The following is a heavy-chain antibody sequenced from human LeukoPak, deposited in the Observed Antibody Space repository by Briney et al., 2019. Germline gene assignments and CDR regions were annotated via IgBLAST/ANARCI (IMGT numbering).Heavy chain of an antibody. CDR3: ARGQYDSGGYHYGIRAFYFDY. Sequence: PSETVPLTCGVYGESFSGDFWTWLRQAPGKGLEWIGEINHRGRTNYSPSLTGRVTISLATSMNQFSLQLRSVTAADTALYYCARGQYDSGGYHYGIRAFYFDYWGQGILVSVSS. CDR2: INHRGRT. CDR1: GESFSGDF. J-gene: IGHJ4*02. D-gene: IGHD3-22*01. V-gene: IGHV4-34*01.